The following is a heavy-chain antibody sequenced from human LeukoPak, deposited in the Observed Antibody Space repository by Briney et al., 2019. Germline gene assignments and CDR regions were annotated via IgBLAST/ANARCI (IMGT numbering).Heavy chain of an antibody. CDR2: IYPGDSDT. J-gene: IGHJ4*02. CDR1: GYNFTTYW. V-gene: IGHV5-51*01. CDR3: ARRRVDSFTVDY. D-gene: IGHD3/OR15-3a*01. Sequence: GESLKISCQGSGYNFTTYWIGWVRQMPGKGLDWMGIIYPGDSDTRYSPSFQGQVTISAAKSISTAYLQWSSLRASDTAMYYCARRRVDSFTVDYWGQGTLVTVSS.